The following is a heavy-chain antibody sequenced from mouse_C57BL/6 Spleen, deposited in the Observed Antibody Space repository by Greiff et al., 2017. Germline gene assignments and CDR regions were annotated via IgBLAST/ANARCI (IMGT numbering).Heavy chain of an antibody. CDR1: GYTFTDYY. V-gene: IGHV1-76*01. D-gene: IGHD2-5*01. CDR3: ARQGYSNYEGYFDV. CDR2: IYPGSGNT. J-gene: IGHJ1*03. Sequence: VQLQQSGAELVRPGASVKLSCKASGYTFTDYYINWVKQRPGQGLEWIARIYPGSGNTYYNEKFKGKATLTAEKSSSTAYMQLSSLTSEDSAVYFCARQGYSNYEGYFDVWGTGTTVTVSS.